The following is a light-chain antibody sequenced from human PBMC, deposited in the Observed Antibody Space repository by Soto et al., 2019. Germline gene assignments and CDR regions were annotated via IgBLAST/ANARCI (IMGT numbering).Light chain of an antibody. Sequence: QSALTQPASVSGSPGQSITISCAGTGGDIGAYNYVSWYQQHPGKAHKLMIYEVIRRPSGISNRFSGSKSGNTASLTISTLQAEDEADYYCSSYTTSSTVVFGGGTKLTVL. V-gene: IGLV2-14*01. CDR2: EVI. CDR3: SSYTTSSTVV. J-gene: IGLJ3*02. CDR1: GGDIGAYNY.